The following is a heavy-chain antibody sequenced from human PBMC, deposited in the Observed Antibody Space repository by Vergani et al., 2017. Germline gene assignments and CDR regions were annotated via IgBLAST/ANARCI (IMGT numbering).Heavy chain of an antibody. CDR3: AKDFYGDDYYYYYMDV. V-gene: IGHV3-9*01. CDR1: GFTFDDYA. CDR2: ISWNSGSI. J-gene: IGHJ6*03. Sequence: EVQLVESGGGLVQPGRSLRLSCAASGFTFDDYAMHWVRQAPGKRLEWVSGISWNSGSIGYADSVKGRFTISRDNAKNSLYLQMNSLRAEDTALYYCAKDFYGDDYYYYYMDVWGKGTTVTVSS. D-gene: IGHD4-17*01.